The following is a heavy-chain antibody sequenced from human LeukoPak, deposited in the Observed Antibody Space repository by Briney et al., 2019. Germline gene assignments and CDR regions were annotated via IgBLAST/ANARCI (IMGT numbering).Heavy chain of an antibody. V-gene: IGHV1-8*01. Sequence: ASVKVSCKASGYTFTSYDINWVRQATGQGREWMGWMNPNSGNTGYAQKFQGRVTMTRNSSRSTAYLELTRLRSQDTAVYYCWGERLQQLLRRNWFDPWGQGTLVTVSS. CDR2: MNPNSGNT. J-gene: IGHJ5*02. CDR1: GYTFTSYD. CDR3: WGERLQQLLRRNWFDP. D-gene: IGHD3-16*01.